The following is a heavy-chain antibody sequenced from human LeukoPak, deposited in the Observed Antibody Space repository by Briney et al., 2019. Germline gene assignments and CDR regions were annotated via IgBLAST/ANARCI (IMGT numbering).Heavy chain of an antibody. V-gene: IGHV4-39*07. CDR3: ARGGRPGYAFDI. CDR1: GGSISSSSYY. D-gene: IGHD3-10*01. CDR2: INHSGST. Sequence: SETLSLTCTVSGGSISSSSYYWDWIRQPPGTGLEWIGEINHSGSTNYNPSLKSRVTISVDTSKNQFSLKLSSVTAADTAVYYCARGGRPGYAFDIWGQGTMVTVSS. J-gene: IGHJ3*02.